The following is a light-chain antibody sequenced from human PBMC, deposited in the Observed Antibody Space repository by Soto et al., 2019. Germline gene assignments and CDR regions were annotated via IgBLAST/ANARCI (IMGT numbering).Light chain of an antibody. CDR1: QAVNTS. Sequence: EIVLTQSPATLSSFPGDRVTLSCRASQAVNTSLAWYQHKPGQAPRLLIYLASNRAAGVPARFSGSGSGTDFTLTISDVEPEDFAVYYCHQRQRWPRTFGQGTTVDIK. J-gene: IGKJ1*01. V-gene: IGKV3-11*01. CDR3: HQRQRWPRT. CDR2: LAS.